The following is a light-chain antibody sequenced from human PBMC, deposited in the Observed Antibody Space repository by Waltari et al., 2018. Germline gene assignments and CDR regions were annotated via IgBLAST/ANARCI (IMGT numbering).Light chain of an antibody. V-gene: IGLV2-14*01. Sequence: QSALTQPASVSGSPGQSVTIFCTGTSNDVGGYNSVSWYQEHPGQAPRVIIYDVSDRSSGVSVCFSGSTSGKPASLTISGLQAEDEADYYCSSQSSNNVVLFGGGTKLTVL. CDR1: SNDVGGYNS. CDR3: SSQSSNNVVL. J-gene: IGLJ2*01. CDR2: DVS.